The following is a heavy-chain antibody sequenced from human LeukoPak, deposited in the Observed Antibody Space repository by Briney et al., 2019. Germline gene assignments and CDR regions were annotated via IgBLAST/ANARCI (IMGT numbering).Heavy chain of an antibody. J-gene: IGHJ4*02. CDR2: ISSSGSTI. Sequence: GGSLRLSCAASGFTFSRYWMSWVRQAPGKGLEWVSYISSSGSTIYYAVSVKGRFTISRDKSKNTLSLQMSILRAEDTAVYYCAKYTSGWVNDYWGQGTLVTVSS. D-gene: IGHD6-19*01. CDR1: GFTFSRYW. V-gene: IGHV3-23*01. CDR3: AKYTSGWVNDY.